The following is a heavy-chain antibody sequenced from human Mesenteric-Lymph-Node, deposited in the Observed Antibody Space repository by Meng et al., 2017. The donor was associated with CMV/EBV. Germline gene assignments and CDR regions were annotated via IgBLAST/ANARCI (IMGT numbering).Heavy chain of an antibody. J-gene: IGHJ6*02. CDR1: GGSFSGYY. D-gene: IGHD3-3*01. Sequence: SETLSLTCAVYGGSFSGYYWSWIRQPPGKGLEWIGEINHSGSTNYNPSLKSRVTISVDTSKNQFSLKLSSVTAADTAVYYCARWFGAYYYGMDVWGQGTTVTVSS. CDR3: ARWFGAYYYGMDV. CDR2: INHSGST. V-gene: IGHV4-34*01.